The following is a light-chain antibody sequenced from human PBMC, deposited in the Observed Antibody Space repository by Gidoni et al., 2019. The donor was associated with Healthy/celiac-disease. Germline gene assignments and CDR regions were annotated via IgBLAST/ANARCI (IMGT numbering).Light chain of an antibody. J-gene: IGKJ5*01. CDR2: KAS. V-gene: IGKV1-5*03. CDR3: QQYNSYSIT. Sequence: DIQMTQSPSTLSASVGDRVTITCRASQSMSSWLAWYQQKPGKAPKLLIYKASSLESGVPSRFSGSGSGTEFTLTISRLQPDDFATYYCQQYNSYSITFGQXTRLEIK. CDR1: QSMSSW.